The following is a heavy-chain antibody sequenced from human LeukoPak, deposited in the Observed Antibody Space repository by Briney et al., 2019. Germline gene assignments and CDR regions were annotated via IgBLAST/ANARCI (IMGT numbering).Heavy chain of an antibody. CDR2: INPNSGDT. Sequence: GASVKVSCKASGYTFTSYDINWVRQAPGQGLEWMGWINPNSGDTNFAQKFQGRVTLTRDTSISTAYMELSRLRSDDTAVYYCARSDGFSGYSSLGDSWGQGTLVTVSS. CDR3: ARSDGFSGYSSLGDS. CDR1: GYTFTSYD. D-gene: IGHD3-22*01. J-gene: IGHJ5*01. V-gene: IGHV1-2*02.